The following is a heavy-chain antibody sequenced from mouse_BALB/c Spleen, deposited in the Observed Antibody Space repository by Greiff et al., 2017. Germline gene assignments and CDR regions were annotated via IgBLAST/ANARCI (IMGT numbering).Heavy chain of an antibody. D-gene: IGHD4-1*01. V-gene: IGHV5-6*01. CDR1: GFTFSSYG. Sequence: EVKLQESGGDLVKPGGSLKLSCAASGFTFSSYGMSWVRQTPDKRLEWVATISSGGSYTYYPDSVKGRFTISRDNAKNTLYLQMSSLKSEDTAMYYCARQGNWTLFDYWGQGTTLTVSS. CDR2: ISSGGSYT. J-gene: IGHJ2*01. CDR3: ARQGNWTLFDY.